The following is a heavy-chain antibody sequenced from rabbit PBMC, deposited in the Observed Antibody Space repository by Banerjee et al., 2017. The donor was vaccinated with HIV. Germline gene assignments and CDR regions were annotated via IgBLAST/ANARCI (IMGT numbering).Heavy chain of an antibody. V-gene: IGHV1S45*01. D-gene: IGHD2-1*01. CDR1: GFSLSSGYD. Sequence: QEQLEESAGGLVNPGGSLTLTCTASGFSLSSGYDMCWVRQAPGKGLEWIGYVYTGSGVTWYADWVNGRFTISKASSTTVTLRLNSLTAADTATYFCARWRGGDFYGDLWGPGTLVTVS. CDR2: VYTGSGVT. J-gene: IGHJ4*01. CDR3: ARWRGGDFYGDL.